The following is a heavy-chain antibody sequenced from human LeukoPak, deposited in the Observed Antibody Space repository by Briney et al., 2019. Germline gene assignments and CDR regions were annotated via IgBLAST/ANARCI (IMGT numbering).Heavy chain of an antibody. CDR2: IYPGGST. CDR3: ARPTSGQSFDI. V-gene: IGHV3-53*01. Sequence: PGGSLRLSCAASGFTVSGSYMSWVRQAPGKGLEWVSIIYPGGSTYYADSVKGRLTISRNNSKNTLDLQMNSLRAEDTAVYYCARPTSGQSFDIWGQGTMVTVSS. D-gene: IGHD6-19*01. CDR1: GFTVSGSY. J-gene: IGHJ3*02.